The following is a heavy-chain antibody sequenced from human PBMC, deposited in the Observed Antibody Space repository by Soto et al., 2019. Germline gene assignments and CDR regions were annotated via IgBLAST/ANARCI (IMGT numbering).Heavy chain of an antibody. J-gene: IGHJ4*02. D-gene: IGHD2-2*01. CDR1: GFTFSDYY. Sequence: QEQLVESGGGLVKPGGSLRLSCAASGFTFSDYYMSWIRQAPGKGLEWISYISSSGTSIGYADSVKGRFTISRDNAKNLLYLQMISLRADDTAVYYCERGDGVGVPFDYWGQGTLVTVSS. CDR2: ISSSGTSI. CDR3: ERGDGVGVPFDY. V-gene: IGHV3-11*01.